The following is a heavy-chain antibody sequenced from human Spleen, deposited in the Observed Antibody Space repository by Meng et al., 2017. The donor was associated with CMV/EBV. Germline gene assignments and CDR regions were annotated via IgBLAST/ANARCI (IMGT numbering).Heavy chain of an antibody. V-gene: IGHV3-64*01. CDR3: ARDRYSYGNRAPFDY. J-gene: IGHJ4*02. CDR2: ISGNGDST. CDR1: GFTFSSYA. Sequence: GESLKISCAASGFTFSSYAMHWVRQAPGKGLEYVSGISGNGDSTYYAHSVKGRFTVSRDKSKNMLYLQMGSLRAEDMAVYYCARDRYSYGNRAPFDYWGQGTQVTVSS. D-gene: IGHD5-18*01.